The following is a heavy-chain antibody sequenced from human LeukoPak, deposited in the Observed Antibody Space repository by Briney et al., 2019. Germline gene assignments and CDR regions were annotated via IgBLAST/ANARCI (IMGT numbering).Heavy chain of an antibody. Sequence: GASVKVSCKASGYTSTSYYMHWVRQAPGQGLEWMGIINPSGGSTSYAQKFQGRVTMTRDMSTSTVYMELSSLRSEDTAVYYCARGVYYYGSGSYPPLDWGQGTLVTVSS. CDR2: INPSGGST. CDR3: ARGVYYYGSGSYPPLD. V-gene: IGHV1-46*01. J-gene: IGHJ4*02. CDR1: GYTSTSYY. D-gene: IGHD3-10*01.